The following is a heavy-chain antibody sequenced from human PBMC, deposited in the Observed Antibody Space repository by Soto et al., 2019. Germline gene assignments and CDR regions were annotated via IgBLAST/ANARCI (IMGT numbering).Heavy chain of an antibody. CDR2: IYYRGNA. V-gene: IGHV4-39*01. J-gene: IGHJ4*02. D-gene: IGHD3-9*01. Sequence: QLQLQESGPGLVKPSETLSITCSVSDDSINSDTYYWGWIRQPPGKGLEWIGSIYYRGNAYYNPSLQTRVTISLDKSKSQFSLKLNSVTAADSAVYFCARLEGLATISYYFDFWGPGALVTVSS. CDR3: ARLEGLATISYYFDF. CDR1: DDSINSDTYY.